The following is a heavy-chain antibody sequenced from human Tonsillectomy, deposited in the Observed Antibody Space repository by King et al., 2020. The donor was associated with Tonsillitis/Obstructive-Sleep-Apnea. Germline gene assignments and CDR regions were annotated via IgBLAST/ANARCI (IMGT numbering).Heavy chain of an antibody. D-gene: IGHD6-13*01. CDR3: AKGAAAIRYNWFDP. Sequence: QLVQSGGGLVQPGRSLRLSCAASGFTFDDYAMHWVRQAPGKGLEWVSGISWDSGSIAYADSVKGRFTISRDNARNSLYLQMNSLRPEDTALYYCAKGAAAIRYNWFDPWGQGTLATVSS. J-gene: IGHJ5*02. CDR1: GFTFDDYA. V-gene: IGHV3-9*01. CDR2: ISWDSGSI.